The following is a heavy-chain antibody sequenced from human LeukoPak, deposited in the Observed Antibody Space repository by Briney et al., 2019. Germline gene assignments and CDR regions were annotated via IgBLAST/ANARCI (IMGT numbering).Heavy chain of an antibody. V-gene: IGHV4-4*07. Sequence: SETLSLTCAVYGGSFSGYYWSWIRQPAGKGLEWIGRIYTSGSTNYNPSLKSRVTMSVDTSKNQFSLKLSSVTAADTAVYYCARDLYYYGSGSYAIYFDYWGQGTLVTVSS. D-gene: IGHD3-10*01. CDR3: ARDLYYYGSGSYAIYFDY. J-gene: IGHJ4*02. CDR1: GGSFSGYY. CDR2: IYTSGST.